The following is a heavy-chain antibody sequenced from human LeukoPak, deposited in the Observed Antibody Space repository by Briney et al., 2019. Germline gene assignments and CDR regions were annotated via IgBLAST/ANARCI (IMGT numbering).Heavy chain of an antibody. Sequence: PGGSLRLSCAASGFTFRYYNMHWVRQAPGRGLEWVAVVSFNGNDKYYTDSVQGRFTISRDNSKNILFLHISSLTSDDTAVYFCARPPCSSGWWALDLWGQGTLVTVSS. D-gene: IGHD6-13*01. CDR1: GFTFRYYN. CDR2: VSFNGNDK. CDR3: ARPPCSSGWWALDL. J-gene: IGHJ5*02. V-gene: IGHV3-30*03.